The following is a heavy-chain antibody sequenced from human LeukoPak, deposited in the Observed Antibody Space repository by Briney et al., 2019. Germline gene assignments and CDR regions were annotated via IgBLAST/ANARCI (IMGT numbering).Heavy chain of an antibody. CDR2: FYNSGSI. CDR1: GGSISSHY. Sequence: PSETLSLTCTVSGGSISSHYWSWIRQPPGKGLELIGYFYNSGSINYNPSLQSRVTISIDTPKNQFSLKLSSATASYTAVYYCARGDTGFQAYWGQGTLVTVSS. V-gene: IGHV4-59*11. D-gene: IGHD1-14*01. CDR3: ARGDTGFQAY. J-gene: IGHJ4*02.